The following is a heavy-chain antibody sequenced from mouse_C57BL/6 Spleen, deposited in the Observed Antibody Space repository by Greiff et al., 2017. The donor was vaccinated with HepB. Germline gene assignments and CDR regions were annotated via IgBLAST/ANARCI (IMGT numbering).Heavy chain of an antibody. V-gene: IGHV8-8*01. CDR1: GFSLSTFGMG. D-gene: IGHD1-1*01. Sequence: QVTLKVSGPGILQPSQTLSLTCSFSGFSLSTFGMGVGWIRQPSGKGLEWLAHIWWDDDKYYNPALKSRLTITKDTSKNQVFLKIANVDTADTATYYCARHYYGSSRGYFDVWGTGTTVTVSS. CDR3: ARHYYGSSRGYFDV. CDR2: IWWDDDK. J-gene: IGHJ1*03.